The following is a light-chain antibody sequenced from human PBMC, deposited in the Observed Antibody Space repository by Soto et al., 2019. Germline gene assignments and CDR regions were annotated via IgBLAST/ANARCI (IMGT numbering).Light chain of an antibody. J-gene: IGKJ1*01. CDR3: QQYHSYWT. V-gene: IGKV1-5*01. CDR2: GAS. CDR1: QSISSY. Sequence: DSQMTHSPSSLSASVGCRVTIACRASQSISSYLNWYQQTPGKPPKVLIYGASNLQSGVPPRFSGSGSGTDFTLTISSLQTDDFSTYSCQQYHSYWTFGQGTKVDI.